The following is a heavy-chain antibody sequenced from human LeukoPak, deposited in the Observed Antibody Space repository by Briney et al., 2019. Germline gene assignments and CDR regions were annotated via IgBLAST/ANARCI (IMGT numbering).Heavy chain of an antibody. D-gene: IGHD6-19*01. Sequence: PSETLSLTCTVSGGSITSSYWSWIRQPPGKGLEWIGYIYYSGSTNYNPSLKSRVTISVDTSKNQFSLKLSSVTAADTAVYYCARGRVEGGWTPSRLFDPWGQGTLVTVSS. CDR2: IYYSGST. J-gene: IGHJ5*02. V-gene: IGHV4-59*12. CDR1: GGSITSSY. CDR3: ARGRVEGGWTPSRLFDP.